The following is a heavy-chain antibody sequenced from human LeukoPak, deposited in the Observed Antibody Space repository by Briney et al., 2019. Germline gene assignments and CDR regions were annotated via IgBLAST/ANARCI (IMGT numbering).Heavy chain of an antibody. CDR1: GFTFSDSW. V-gene: IGHV3-7*01. CDR3: ARGRGAY. J-gene: IGHJ4*02. Sequence: GGSLRLSCAVSGFTFSDSWMGWVRQGPGKGLEWVATIKQDGSEKYHVDSVKGRFTISRDNAKNPLYLQMNSLRAEDTAVYYCARGRGAYWGQGTLVTVSS. CDR2: IKQDGSEK. D-gene: IGHD4-17*01.